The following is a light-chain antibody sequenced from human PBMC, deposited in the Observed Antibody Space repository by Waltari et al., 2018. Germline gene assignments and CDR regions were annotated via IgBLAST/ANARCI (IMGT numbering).Light chain of an antibody. CDR2: GAS. J-gene: IGKJ2*01. V-gene: IGKV3-20*01. Sequence: EIVLTQSPGTLSLSPGESATLSCSASQSVSSTYLGWYQQKPGQAPRLLIYGASNRATGVPDRFSGSGSGTAFTLTISRLEPEDFAVYYCQQYGSSPPKYTFGQGTKLEI. CDR1: QSVSSTY. CDR3: QQYGSSPPKYT.